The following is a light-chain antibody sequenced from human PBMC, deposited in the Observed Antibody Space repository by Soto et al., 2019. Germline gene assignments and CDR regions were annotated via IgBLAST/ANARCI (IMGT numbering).Light chain of an antibody. Sequence: DIHMTQSPSSLSASVGDRVTLTCRASQTISTFLNWYQHKPGKAPKLLIFDASNLHSGVPSRFSASGSGTDFTLTISSLQPEDFATYSCQQSFSTPWTFGQVTKVEVK. CDR1: QTISTF. J-gene: IGKJ1*01. V-gene: IGKV1-39*01. CDR2: DAS. CDR3: QQSFSTPWT.